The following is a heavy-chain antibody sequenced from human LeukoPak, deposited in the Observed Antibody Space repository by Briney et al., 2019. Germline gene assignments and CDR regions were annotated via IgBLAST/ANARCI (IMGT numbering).Heavy chain of an antibody. CDR3: ARLVSSSWSLYFDY. Sequence: GGSLRLSCAASGFTVSRNYMSWVRQAPGKGLEWVSVIYSGGSTYYADSVKGRFTISRDNSKNTLYLQMNSLRAEDTAVYYCARLVSSSWSLYFDYWGQGTLVTVSS. D-gene: IGHD6-13*01. CDR2: IYSGGST. CDR1: GFTVSRNY. V-gene: IGHV3-66*02. J-gene: IGHJ4*02.